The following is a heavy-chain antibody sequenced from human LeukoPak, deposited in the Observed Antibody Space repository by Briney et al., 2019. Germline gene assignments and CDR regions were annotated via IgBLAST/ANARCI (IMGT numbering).Heavy chain of an antibody. D-gene: IGHD2-15*01. CDR3: ARNSCPSGSCYENRGYFDY. Sequence: SGTLSLTCAVSGGSISSSNWWSWVRQPPGKGLEWIGRIYTSGSTNYNPSLKSRVTISVDTSKNQFSLKLSSVTAADTAVHYCARNSCPSGSCYENRGYFDYWGQGTLVTVSS. V-gene: IGHV4-4*02. CDR2: IYTSGST. CDR1: GGSISSSNW. J-gene: IGHJ4*02.